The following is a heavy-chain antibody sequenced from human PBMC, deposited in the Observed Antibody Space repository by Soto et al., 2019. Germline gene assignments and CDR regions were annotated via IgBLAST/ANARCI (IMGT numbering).Heavy chain of an antibody. Sequence: ASVKVSCKPSGYTFTSYYIHWVRLAPGQGLEWMGIINPSTGNTTYAQKFQGRVTMTRDTSTSTAYMELTSLRSEDTAVYYCARSLGPLYGMDVWGQGTTVTVSS. CDR2: INPSTGNT. J-gene: IGHJ6*02. CDR3: ARSLGPLYGMDV. D-gene: IGHD7-27*01. V-gene: IGHV1-46*01. CDR1: GYTFTSYY.